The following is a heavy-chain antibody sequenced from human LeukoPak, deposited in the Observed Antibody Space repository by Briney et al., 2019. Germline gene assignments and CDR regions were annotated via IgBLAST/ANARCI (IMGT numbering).Heavy chain of an antibody. CDR3: ARDQNSDSSGYYGYFDY. CDR1: GGSISSYY. Sequence: SETLSLTCTVSGGSISSYYWSWIRQPAGKGLEWIGRIYTSGSTNYNPSLKSRVTMSVDTSKNQFSLKLSSVTAADTAVYYCARDQNSDSSGYYGYFDYWGQGTLVTVSS. J-gene: IGHJ4*02. V-gene: IGHV4-4*07. CDR2: IYTSGST. D-gene: IGHD3-22*01.